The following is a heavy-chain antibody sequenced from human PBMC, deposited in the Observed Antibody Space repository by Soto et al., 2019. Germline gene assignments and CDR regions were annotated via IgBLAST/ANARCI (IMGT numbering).Heavy chain of an antibody. D-gene: IGHD2-21*01. CDR2: IYYSGST. Sequence: ETLSLTCTVSGGSISSYYWSWIRQPPGKGLEWIGYIYYSGSTNYNPSLKSRVTISVDTSKNQFSLKLSSVTAADTAVYYCARNQIEYCGGDCYYNWFDPWGQGTLVTVSS. J-gene: IGHJ5*02. CDR3: ARNQIEYCGGDCYYNWFDP. V-gene: IGHV4-59*01. CDR1: GGSISSYY.